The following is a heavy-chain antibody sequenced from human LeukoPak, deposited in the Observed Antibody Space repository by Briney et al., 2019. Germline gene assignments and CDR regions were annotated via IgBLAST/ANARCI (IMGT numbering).Heavy chain of an antibody. V-gene: IGHV1-69*13. D-gene: IGHD1-26*01. J-gene: IGHJ4*02. CDR2: IIPIFGTA. CDR3: ARGHGGLGELLRRGYYFDY. Sequence: WASVKVSCKASGGTFSSYAISWVRQAPGQGLEWMGGIIPIFGTANYAQKFQGRVTITADESTSTAYMELSSPRSEDTAVYYCARGHGGLGELLRRGYYFDYWGQGTLVTVSS. CDR1: GGTFSSYA.